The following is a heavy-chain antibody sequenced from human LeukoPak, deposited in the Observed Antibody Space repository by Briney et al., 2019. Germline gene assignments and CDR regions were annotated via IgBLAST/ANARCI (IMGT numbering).Heavy chain of an antibody. CDR3: ARARSVGYYDSSGYYFDY. D-gene: IGHD3-22*01. J-gene: IGHJ4*02. CDR1: GGSISTYY. Sequence: SETLSLICIVSGGSISTYYWSWIRQPPGKGLEWIGYIYYSETTNYNPSLRSRVTISVDTSKNQFSLRLGSVTAADTAVYYCARARSVGYYDSSGYYFDYWGQGTLVTVSS. V-gene: IGHV4-59*01. CDR2: IYYSETT.